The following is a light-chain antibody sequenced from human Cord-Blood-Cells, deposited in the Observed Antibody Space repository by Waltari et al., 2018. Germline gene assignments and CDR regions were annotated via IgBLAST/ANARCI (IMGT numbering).Light chain of an antibody. Sequence: QSALTQPASVSVSPGQSTTISCTGTSSDVGGYNYVSWYQQHPAKAPKLMIYDVSNRPSGVSNRFSGSKSGNTASLTISGLQAEDEADYYCSSYTSSSTLVFGGGTKLTVL. CDR2: DVS. CDR3: SSYTSSSTLV. J-gene: IGLJ3*02. CDR1: SSDVGGYNY. V-gene: IGLV2-14*03.